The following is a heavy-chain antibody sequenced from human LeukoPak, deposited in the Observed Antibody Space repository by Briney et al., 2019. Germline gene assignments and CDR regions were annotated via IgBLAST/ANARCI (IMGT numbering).Heavy chain of an antibody. CDR3: ARGGYSYGFSD. CDR1: GFTFSSYA. V-gene: IGHV3-23*01. CDR2: ISGSGDNT. Sequence: PGASLRLSCAASGFTFSSYAMNWVRQAPGKGLEWVSTISGSGDNTYYADSVKGRFTISRDNSKNTLYLQMNSLRAEDTAVYYCARGGYSYGFSDWGQGTLVTVSS. J-gene: IGHJ4*02. D-gene: IGHD5-18*01.